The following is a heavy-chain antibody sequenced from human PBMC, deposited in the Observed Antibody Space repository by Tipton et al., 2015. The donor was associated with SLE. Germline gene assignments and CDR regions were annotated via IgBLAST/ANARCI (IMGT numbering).Heavy chain of an antibody. J-gene: IGHJ4*02. CDR3: AREGVLYYFDY. V-gene: IGHV4-39*07. CDR1: GGSISSSSYY. CDR2: IYYSGST. D-gene: IGHD3-10*01. Sequence: TLSLTCTVSGGSISSSSYYWGWIRQPPGKGLEWIGSIYYSGSTYYNPSLKSRVTISVDTSKNQFSLKLSSVTAADTAVYYCAREGVLYYFDYWGQGTLVTVSS.